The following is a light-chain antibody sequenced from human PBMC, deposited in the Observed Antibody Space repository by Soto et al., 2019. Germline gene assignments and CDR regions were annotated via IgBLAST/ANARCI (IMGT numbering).Light chain of an antibody. CDR1: NSDVGDYNY. CDR3: SSWTRSSTHV. Sequence: QSVLTQPASVSGSPGQSITVSRTGTNSDVGDYNYVSWYQQYPGKAPKLIIFEVSYRPSGVSNRFSGSKSGNTASLTISGLQAEDEADYYCSSWTRSSTHVFGTGTKLTVL. CDR2: EVS. V-gene: IGLV2-14*01. J-gene: IGLJ1*01.